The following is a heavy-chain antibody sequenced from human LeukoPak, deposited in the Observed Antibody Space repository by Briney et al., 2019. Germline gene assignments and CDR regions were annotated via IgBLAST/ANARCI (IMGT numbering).Heavy chain of an antibody. Sequence: GGSLRLSCAASGFTLSSYSMNWVRQAPGKGLEWVSAISGSGGSTYYADSVKGRFTISRDNSKNTLYLQMNSLRAEDTAVYYCAKGDGDYYYYYYMDVWGKGTTVTISS. V-gene: IGHV3-23*01. CDR1: GFTLSSYS. D-gene: IGHD4-17*01. CDR3: AKGDGDYYYYYYMDV. J-gene: IGHJ6*03. CDR2: ISGSGGST.